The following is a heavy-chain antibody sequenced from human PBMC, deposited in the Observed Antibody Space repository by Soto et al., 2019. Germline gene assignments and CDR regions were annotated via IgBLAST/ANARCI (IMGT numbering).Heavy chain of an antibody. J-gene: IGHJ6*02. D-gene: IGHD3-16*01. CDR2: INPNSGGT. CDR1: GYIFTDYY. CDR3: AMVDVYVTPSPQDV. Sequence: ASVKVSCKASGYIFTDYYMHWVRQAPGQELGWMGWINPNSGGTNYAQKLQGRVTMTRDTSISTAYTELRSLRSNDTAIYYCAMVDVYVTPSPQDVWGQGTTVTVSS. V-gene: IGHV1-2*02.